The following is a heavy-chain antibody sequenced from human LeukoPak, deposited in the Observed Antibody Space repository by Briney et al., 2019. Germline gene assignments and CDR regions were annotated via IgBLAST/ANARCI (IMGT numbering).Heavy chain of an antibody. J-gene: IGHJ5*01. CDR2: IKADGSDK. CDR1: GFIFTNYW. CDR3: ARLKDAVTIFDC. D-gene: IGHD4-17*01. Sequence: PGGSLRLSCIGSGFIFTNYWMSWVRQAPGKGLEWVASIKADGSDKYYVDSVKGRFTISRDNTKNPLYVQMSSLRAEDTAVYYCARLKDAVTIFDCWGQGILVTVSS. V-gene: IGHV3-7*01.